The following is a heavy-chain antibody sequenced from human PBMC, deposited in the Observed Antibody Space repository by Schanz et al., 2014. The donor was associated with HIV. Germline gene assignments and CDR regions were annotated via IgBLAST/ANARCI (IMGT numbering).Heavy chain of an antibody. CDR1: GFTFSSYG. J-gene: IGHJ4*02. CDR3: ARDAARYFDWSYYFDF. Sequence: VHLVESGGGVAQPGRSLRLSCTASGFTFSSYGMHWVRQAPGKGLEWVANVNQDGSVKYYVDSVKGRFTISRDNANNSLYLQMNSLRAEDTAVYYCARDAARYFDWSYYFDFWGQGTLVTVSS. D-gene: IGHD3-9*01. V-gene: IGHV3-7*01. CDR2: VNQDGSVK.